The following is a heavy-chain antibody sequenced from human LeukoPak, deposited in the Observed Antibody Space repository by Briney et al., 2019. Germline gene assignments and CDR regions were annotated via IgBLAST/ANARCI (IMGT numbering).Heavy chain of an antibody. CDR2: IHHSDGT. D-gene: IGHD3-22*01. Sequence: NPSETLSLTFTVSGASVSSQNYYWGWVRQPPGKGLEWIGSIHHSDGTNQNASLKSRVTISVDTSKNQFSLKLTSVTAADTAVYYCVVTPNYYYDSSGYLRWGQGTLVTVSS. V-gene: IGHV4-39*07. CDR3: VVTPNYYYDSSGYLR. J-gene: IGHJ1*01. CDR1: GASVSSQNYY.